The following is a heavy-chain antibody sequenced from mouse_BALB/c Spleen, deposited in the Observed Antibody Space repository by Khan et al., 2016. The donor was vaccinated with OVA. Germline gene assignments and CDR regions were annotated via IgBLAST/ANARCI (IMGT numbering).Heavy chain of an antibody. J-gene: IGHJ2*01. V-gene: IGHV3-8*02. D-gene: IGHD1-2*01. Sequence: EVKLEVSGPSLVKPSQTLSLTCSVTGDSITSGYWNWIRKFPGNKLEYMGYINYSGSTYFNPSLKSRISITRDTSKNQYYLQLNSVTTEDTATYFCARYNGFHYFDNWGQGTTLTVYS. CDR1: GDSITSGY. CDR2: INYSGST. CDR3: ARYNGFHYFDN.